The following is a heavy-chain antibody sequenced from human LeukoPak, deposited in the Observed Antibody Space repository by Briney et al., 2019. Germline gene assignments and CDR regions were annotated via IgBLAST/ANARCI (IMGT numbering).Heavy chain of an antibody. D-gene: IGHD2-15*01. J-gene: IGHJ6*02. Sequence: GASVKVSCKASGYTFTSYDINWVRQATGQGLEWMGGMNPNSGNTGYAQKFQGRVTMTRNTSISTAYMALSSLRSEDTAVYYCAREGYCSGGSCYTSGDYYYGMDVWGQGTTVTVSS. CDR1: GYTFTSYD. CDR3: AREGYCSGGSCYTSGDYYYGMDV. V-gene: IGHV1-8*01. CDR2: MNPNSGNT.